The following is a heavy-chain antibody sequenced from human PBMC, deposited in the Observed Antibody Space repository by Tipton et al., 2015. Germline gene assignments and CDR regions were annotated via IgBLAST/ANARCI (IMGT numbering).Heavy chain of an antibody. CDR3: ARGDDILAYLYFDL. D-gene: IGHD3-9*01. V-gene: IGHV4-34*01. Sequence: TLSLTCIVSGVSVSITNLYWTWIRQPPGKGLEWIGEVNHSGNTNYNPSLESRFIISEDTSKNQFSLTVFSVTAADTAVYYCARGDDILAYLYFDLWGRGTLVSVSS. J-gene: IGHJ2*01. CDR2: VNHSGNT. CDR1: GVSVSITNLY.